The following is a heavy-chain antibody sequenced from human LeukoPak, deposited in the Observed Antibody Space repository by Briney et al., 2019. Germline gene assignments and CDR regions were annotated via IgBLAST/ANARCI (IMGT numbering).Heavy chain of an antibody. CDR1: GFTFSSNW. CDR2: INSDGSST. V-gene: IGHV3-74*01. J-gene: IGHJ4*02. Sequence: GGSLRLSCAASGFTFSSNWMHWVRQAPGKGLVWVSRINSDGSSTSYADSMKGRFTISRDNAKNTLYLQMNSLRAEDTAVYYCGRDDDRVRGVIDYWGQGTLVTVSS. D-gene: IGHD3-10*02. CDR3: GRDDDRVRGVIDY.